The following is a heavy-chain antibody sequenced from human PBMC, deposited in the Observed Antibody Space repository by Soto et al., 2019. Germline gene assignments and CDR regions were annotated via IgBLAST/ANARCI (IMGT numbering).Heavy chain of an antibody. Sequence: QVQLQQWGAGLLKPSETLSLTCAVYGGSFSGYYWSWIRQPPGKGLEWIGEINHSGSTNYNPSLKSGVTISVDTYKNQFALKLSSVTAADTAVYYCAGRIAAAGWWFDPWGQGTLVIVSS. D-gene: IGHD6-13*01. J-gene: IGHJ5*02. CDR1: GGSFSGYY. V-gene: IGHV4-34*01. CDR2: INHSGST. CDR3: AGRIAAAGWWFDP.